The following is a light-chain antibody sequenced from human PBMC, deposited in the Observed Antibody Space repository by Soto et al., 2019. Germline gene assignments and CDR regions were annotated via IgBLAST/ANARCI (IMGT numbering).Light chain of an antibody. CDR1: LSVSVY. J-gene: IGKJ5*01. CDR2: DAS. V-gene: IGKV3-11*01. Sequence: VVLTQSPATLSLSPGERATLSCRTSLSVSVYLDWYQQKPGQAPRLLISDASTRATGIPARFSGSGSGTDFTLTISILEPEDFAVYYCHQRQYWPPITFGQGTRLEIK. CDR3: HQRQYWPPIT.